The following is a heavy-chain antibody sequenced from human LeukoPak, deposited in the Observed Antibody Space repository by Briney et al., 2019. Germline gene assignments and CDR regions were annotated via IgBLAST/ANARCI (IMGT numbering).Heavy chain of an antibody. Sequence: TGGSLRLSCAASGFAFNSYVTHWVRQAPGKGLEWVAIIWFDGSHEDYVDSVRGRFTISRDNSRNTMYLQMNSLRVEDTALYFCAKEVAFGAGAYDVWGQGTRVTVSS. V-gene: IGHV3-33*06. D-gene: IGHD3-10*01. J-gene: IGHJ3*01. CDR3: AKEVAFGAGAYDV. CDR2: IWFDGSHE. CDR1: GFAFNSYV.